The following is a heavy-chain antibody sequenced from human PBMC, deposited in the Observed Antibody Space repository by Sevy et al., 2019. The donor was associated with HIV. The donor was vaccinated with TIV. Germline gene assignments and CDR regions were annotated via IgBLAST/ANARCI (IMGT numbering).Heavy chain of an antibody. CDR1: GFTFSSYW. D-gene: IGHD5-12*01. CDR3: AREGGYDSSHYYYGMDV. Sequence: RGCPRLSCAASGFTFSSYWMSWVRQAPGKGLEWVANIKQDGSEKYYVDSVKGRFTISRDNAKNSLYLQMNSLRAEDTAMYYCAREGGYDSSHYYYGMDVWGQGTTVPVSS. V-gene: IGHV3-7*01. CDR2: IKQDGSEK. J-gene: IGHJ6*02.